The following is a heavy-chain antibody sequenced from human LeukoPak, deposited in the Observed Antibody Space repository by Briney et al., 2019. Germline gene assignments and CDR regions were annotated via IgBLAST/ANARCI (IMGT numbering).Heavy chain of an antibody. D-gene: IGHD3-10*01. CDR1: GLTFSNAC. J-gene: IGHJ4*02. Sequence: GGSLRLSCAASGLTFSNACMSWVRQAPGKGLEWVGRIKSKTDGGTTDYAAPVKGRFTISRDDSKNTLYLQMNSMKTEDTAVYYCTTEYYYGSGSYSLFDYWGQGTLVTVSS. V-gene: IGHV3-15*01. CDR2: IKSKTDGGTT. CDR3: TTEYYYGSGSYSLFDY.